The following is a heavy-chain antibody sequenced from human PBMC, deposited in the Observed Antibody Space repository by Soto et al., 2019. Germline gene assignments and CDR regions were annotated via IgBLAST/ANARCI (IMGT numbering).Heavy chain of an antibody. D-gene: IGHD6-13*01. CDR1: GYTFTGYY. J-gene: IGHJ4*02. CDR3: ARELGAAAGRFDY. CDR2: INPNSGGT. V-gene: IGHV1-2*04. Sequence: GASVKVSCKSSGYTFTGYYMHWVRQAPGQGLEWMGWINPNSGGTNYAQKFQGWVTMTGDTSISTAYMELSRLRSEDTAVYYCARELGAAAGRFDYWGQGTLVTVSS.